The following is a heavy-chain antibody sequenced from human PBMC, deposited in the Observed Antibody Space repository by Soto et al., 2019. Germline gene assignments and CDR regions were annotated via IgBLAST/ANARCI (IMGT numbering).Heavy chain of an antibody. CDR3: ARVGPPEDYYMDV. CDR1: GGSFSDHC. CDR2: IYHSGST. Sequence: LQTQSVTWAVYGGSFSDHCWRRIRQPPGKGLEWIGEIYHSGSTNYNPSLKSRVTISVDKSKNQFSLKLSSVTAADTAVYYCARVGPPEDYYMDVWGKGTTVTVSS. J-gene: IGHJ6*03. V-gene: IGHV4-34*01.